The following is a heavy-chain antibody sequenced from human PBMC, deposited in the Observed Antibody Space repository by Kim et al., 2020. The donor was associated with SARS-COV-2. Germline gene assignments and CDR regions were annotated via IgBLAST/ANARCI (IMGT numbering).Heavy chain of an antibody. V-gene: IGHV1-69*13. D-gene: IGHD3-22*01. Sequence: SVKVSCKASGGTFSSYAISWVRQAPGQGLEWMGGIIPIFGTANYAQKFQGRVTITADESTSTAYMELSSLRSEDTAVYYCARDTWVDYYDSSGYGIFDYWGQGTLVTVSS. CDR1: GGTFSSYA. J-gene: IGHJ4*02. CDR3: ARDTWVDYYDSSGYGIFDY. CDR2: IIPIFGTA.